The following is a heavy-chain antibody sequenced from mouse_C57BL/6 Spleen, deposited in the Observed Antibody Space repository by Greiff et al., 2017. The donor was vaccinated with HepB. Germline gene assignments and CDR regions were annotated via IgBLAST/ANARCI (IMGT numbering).Heavy chain of an antibody. J-gene: IGHJ1*03. D-gene: IGHD4-1*01. CDR2: IWSGGST. V-gene: IGHV2-2*01. CDR1: GFSLTSYG. Sequence: VKLVESGPGLVQPSQSLSITCTVSGFSLTSYGVHWVRQSPGKGLEWLGVIWSGGSTDYNAAFISRLSISKDNSKSQVFFKMNSLQADDTAIYYCAITGTNWYFDVWGTGTTVTVSS. CDR3: AITGTNWYFDV.